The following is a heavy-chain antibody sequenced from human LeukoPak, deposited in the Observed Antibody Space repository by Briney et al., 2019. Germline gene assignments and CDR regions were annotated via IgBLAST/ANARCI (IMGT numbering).Heavy chain of an antibody. V-gene: IGHV1-69*04. Sequence: SVKVSCKASGGTFSSYAISWVRQAPGQGLEWMGRIIPILGIANYAQKFQGRVTITADKSTSTAYMELSSLRSDDTAVYYCARRPGSGYLVGNLDYWGQGTLVTVSS. J-gene: IGHJ4*02. CDR1: GGTFSSYA. CDR3: ARRPGSGYLVGNLDY. D-gene: IGHD3-3*01. CDR2: IIPILGIA.